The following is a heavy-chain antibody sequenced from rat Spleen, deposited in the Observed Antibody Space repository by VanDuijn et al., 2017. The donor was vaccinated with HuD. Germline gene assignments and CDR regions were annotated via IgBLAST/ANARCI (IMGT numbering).Heavy chain of an antibody. J-gene: IGHJ3*01. Sequence: EVQLVESGGGLVQPGRSLKLSCAASGLTFSDYGMAWVRQAPTKGLEWVATISYGDSSGHSSTYYRDSVKGRFTISRDNAKSTLYLQMDSLRSEDTATYFCARPAGYGYNLNWFGYWGQGTLVTVSS. D-gene: IGHD1-9*01. CDR3: ARPAGYGYNLNWFGY. CDR2: ISYGDSSGHSST. V-gene: IGHV5-29*01. CDR1: GLTFSDYG.